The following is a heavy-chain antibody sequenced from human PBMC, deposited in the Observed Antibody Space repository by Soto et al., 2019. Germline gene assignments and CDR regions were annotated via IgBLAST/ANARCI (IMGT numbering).Heavy chain of an antibody. Sequence: GESLKISCKGSGYSFTTYWIAWVRQMPGKGLEWMGIIYPGDSNTRYSPSFQGQVTISADKSISTAYLQWSSLKASDTAMYYCARTSAAGKYYYGMDVWGQGTTVTVSS. J-gene: IGHJ6*02. CDR2: IYPGDSNT. V-gene: IGHV5-51*01. CDR3: ARTSAAGKYYYGMDV. D-gene: IGHD6-13*01. CDR1: GYSFTTYW.